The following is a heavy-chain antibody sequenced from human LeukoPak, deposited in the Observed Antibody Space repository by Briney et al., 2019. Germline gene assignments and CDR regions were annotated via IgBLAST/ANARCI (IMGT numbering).Heavy chain of an antibody. D-gene: IGHD5-18*01. Sequence: PGGSLRLSCAASGFTFSSYSMNWVRQAPGKGLEWVSAISGSGGSTYYADSVKGRFTISRDNSKNTLYLQMNSLRAEDTAVYYCAKEKVDTAIVGDAFDIWGQGTMVTVSS. CDR3: AKEKVDTAIVGDAFDI. CDR2: ISGSGGST. CDR1: GFTFSSYS. J-gene: IGHJ3*02. V-gene: IGHV3-23*01.